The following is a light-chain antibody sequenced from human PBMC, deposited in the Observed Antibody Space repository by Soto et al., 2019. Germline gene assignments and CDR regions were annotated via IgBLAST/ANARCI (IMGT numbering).Light chain of an antibody. CDR3: QQYGTSPPT. CDR1: QSVSSSY. V-gene: IGKV3-20*01. CDR2: GAS. J-gene: IGKJ1*01. Sequence: ISLTQFPVNLSLSPREGDNRTCRASQSVSSSYLAWYQQTPGQAPRLLMYGASSRATGIPDRFSGGGSGTDFTLTISRLEPEDFAVYYCQQYGTSPPTFGQGTKVDIK.